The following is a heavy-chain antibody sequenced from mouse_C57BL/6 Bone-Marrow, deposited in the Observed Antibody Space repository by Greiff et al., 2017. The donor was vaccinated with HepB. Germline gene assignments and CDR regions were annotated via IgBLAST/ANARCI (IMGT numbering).Heavy chain of an antibody. Sequence: QVQLQQPGAELVKPGASVKLSCKASGYTFTSYWMQWVKQRPGQGLEWIGEIDPSDSYTNYNQKFKGKATLTVDTSSSTAYMQLSSLTSEDSAVYYCARFSGGSSYWYFDVWGTGTTVTVSS. J-gene: IGHJ1*03. CDR2: IDPSDSYT. CDR3: ARFSGGSSYWYFDV. CDR1: GYTFTSYW. V-gene: IGHV1-50*01. D-gene: IGHD1-1*01.